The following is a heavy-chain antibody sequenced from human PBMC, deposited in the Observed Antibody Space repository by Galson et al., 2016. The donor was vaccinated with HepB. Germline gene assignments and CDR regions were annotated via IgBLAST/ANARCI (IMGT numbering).Heavy chain of an antibody. D-gene: IGHD1-1*01. V-gene: IGHV3-30*04. Sequence: SLRLSCAASGFTFSRYAVHWVRQTPDKGLQWVSVISGDGTNKYYADAVKGRFTISRDNSNDTVFLQMDSLTAEDTAVYYCARDPVEPGIKYFFDFWGQGTLVAVSS. J-gene: IGHJ4*02. CDR2: ISGDGTNK. CDR3: ARDPVEPGIKYFFDF. CDR1: GFTFSRYA.